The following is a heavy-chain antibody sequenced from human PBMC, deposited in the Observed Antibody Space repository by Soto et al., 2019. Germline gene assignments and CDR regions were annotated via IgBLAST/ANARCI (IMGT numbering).Heavy chain of an antibody. CDR3: AKDYDFWSGYSLPYNWFDP. V-gene: IGHV3-23*01. D-gene: IGHD3-3*01. CDR1: GFTFSSYA. CDR2: ISGSGGST. J-gene: IGHJ5*02. Sequence: EVQLLESGGGLVQPGGSLRLSCAASGFTFSSYAMSWVRQVPGKGLEWVSAISGSGGSTYYADSVKGRFTISRDNSKNTLYLQMNSLRAEDTAVYYCAKDYDFWSGYSLPYNWFDPWGQGTLVTVSS.